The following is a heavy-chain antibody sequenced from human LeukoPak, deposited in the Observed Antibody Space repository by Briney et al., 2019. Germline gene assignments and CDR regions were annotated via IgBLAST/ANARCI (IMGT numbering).Heavy chain of an antibody. CDR3: ARERITMVRGAKSNWFDP. V-gene: IGHV1-2*02. CDR2: INPNRGGT. Sequence: GASVKVSCKSSGYTFTGYYLHWVRQPPGQGLAGMGWINPNRGGTNYAQKFQGRVTMNRDTSISTAYMELSRLRSDDTAVYYCARERITMVRGAKSNWFDPWAQGTLVSVSS. J-gene: IGHJ5*02. CDR1: GYTFTGYY. D-gene: IGHD3-10*01.